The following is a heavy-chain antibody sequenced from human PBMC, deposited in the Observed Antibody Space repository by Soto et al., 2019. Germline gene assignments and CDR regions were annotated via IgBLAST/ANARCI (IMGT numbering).Heavy chain of an antibody. CDR3: AKEFGAD. CDR2: ISASGGTT. V-gene: IGHV3-23*01. Sequence: AGSLTLSCAASGFTFSDYAMSWVRQAPGKGLEWVSEISASGGTTYHADSVKGRFTISRDNSKNMLYLQMNSLRVEDSAEYYCAKEFGADWGQGTPVTVSS. CDR1: GFTFSDYA. D-gene: IGHD3-10*01. J-gene: IGHJ4*02.